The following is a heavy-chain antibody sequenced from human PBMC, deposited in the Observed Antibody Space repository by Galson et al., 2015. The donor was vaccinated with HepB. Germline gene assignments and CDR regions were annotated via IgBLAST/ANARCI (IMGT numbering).Heavy chain of an antibody. D-gene: IGHD2-2*02. J-gene: IGHJ6*02. CDR1: GYTFTSYG. V-gene: IGHV1-18*01. CDR2: ISAYNGNT. Sequence: SVKVSCKASGYTFTSYGISWVRQAPGQGLEWMGWISAYNGNTNYAQKLQGRVTMTTDTSTSTAYMELRSLRSDDTAVYYCARALIVVVPAAIDYYYGMDVWGQGTTVTVSS. CDR3: ARALIVVVPAAIDYYYGMDV.